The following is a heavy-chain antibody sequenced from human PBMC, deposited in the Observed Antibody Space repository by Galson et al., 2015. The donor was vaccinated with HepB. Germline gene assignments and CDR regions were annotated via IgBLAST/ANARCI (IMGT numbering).Heavy chain of an antibody. V-gene: IGHV1-18*01. CDR1: GYTFIADV. CDR3: ARDFSNSWFDP. D-gene: IGHD6-13*01. J-gene: IGHJ5*02. Sequence: SVKVSCKASGYTFIADVISWVRQAPGQGLEWMGWISGNNGNTNYAEKLQGRVTMTTDRSTRTDYLDLRSLTSEDTAVYYCARDFSNSWFDPWGQGTPVTVSS. CDR2: ISGNNGNT.